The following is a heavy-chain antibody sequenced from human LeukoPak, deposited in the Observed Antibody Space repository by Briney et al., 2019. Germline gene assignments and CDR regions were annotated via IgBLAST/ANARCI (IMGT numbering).Heavy chain of an antibody. D-gene: IGHD2-2*01. CDR2: ISGSGGST. V-gene: IGHV3-23*01. CDR3: AKDSRYCSSTSCYDRFDY. Sequence: GSLRLSCAASGFTFSSYAMSWVRQAPGKGLEWVSAISGSGGSTYYADSVKGRFTISRDNSKNTLYLQMNSLRAEDTAVYYCAKDSRYCSSTSCYDRFDYWGQGTLVTVSS. CDR1: GFTFSSYA. J-gene: IGHJ4*02.